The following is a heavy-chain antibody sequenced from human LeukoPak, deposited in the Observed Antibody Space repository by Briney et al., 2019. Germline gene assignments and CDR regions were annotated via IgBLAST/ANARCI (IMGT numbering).Heavy chain of an antibody. CDR1: GGSIDVYY. J-gene: IGHJ4*02. D-gene: IGHD6-13*01. V-gene: IGHV4-4*07. CDR3: ARGIADPYSFDS. Sequence: SETLSLTCTVPGGSIDVYYWSWSRQPAGKGLEWIGRIYSTGSTNYSPSLKSRVTMSVDKSKNQFSLNLSSVTAADTAVYYCARGIADPYSFDSWGQGTLVTVSS. CDR2: IYSTGST.